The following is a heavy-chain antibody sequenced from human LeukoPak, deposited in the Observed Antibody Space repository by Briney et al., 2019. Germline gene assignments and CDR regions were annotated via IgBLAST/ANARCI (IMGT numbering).Heavy chain of an antibody. CDR1: GGSISSYY. V-gene: IGHV4-59*12. Sequence: SETLSLTCTVSGGSISSYYWNLIRQPPGKGLEWIGYIYYSGSTNYNPSLKSRVTISVDASKNQFSLKLSSVTAADTAVYYCARDLGYAFDIWGQGTMVTVSS. J-gene: IGHJ3*02. D-gene: IGHD3-10*01. CDR2: IYYSGST. CDR3: ARDLGYAFDI.